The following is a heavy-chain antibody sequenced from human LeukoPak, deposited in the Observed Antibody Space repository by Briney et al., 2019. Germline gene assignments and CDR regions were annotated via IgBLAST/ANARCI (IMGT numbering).Heavy chain of an antibody. V-gene: IGHV3-74*01. CDR2: INSDGSDT. CDR1: GFTFSTKW. Sequence: PGGSLRLSCAVSGFTFSTKWMHWVRQSPGKGLVWVSHINSDGSDTHYADSVKGRFTISRDNAKNTLFLQLNSLRVEDTAVYYCARGGCSRTSCLDYWGQGALVIVSS. CDR3: ARGGCSRTSCLDY. J-gene: IGHJ4*02. D-gene: IGHD2-2*01.